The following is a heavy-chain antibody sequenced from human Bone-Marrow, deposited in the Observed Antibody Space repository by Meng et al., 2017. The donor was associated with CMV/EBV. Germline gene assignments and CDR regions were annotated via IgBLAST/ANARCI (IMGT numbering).Heavy chain of an antibody. CDR3: ARNEDIPQHYYYYGMDV. CDR2: IIPIFGTA. J-gene: IGHJ6*02. V-gene: IGHV1-69*05. D-gene: IGHD2-15*01. CDR1: GGTFSSYA. Sequence: SVKVSCKASGGTFSSYAISWVRQAPGQGLEWMGGIIPIFGTANYAQKFQGRVTITTDESTSTAYMELRSLRSDDTAVYYCARNEDIPQHYYYYGMDVWGQGTTVTVSS.